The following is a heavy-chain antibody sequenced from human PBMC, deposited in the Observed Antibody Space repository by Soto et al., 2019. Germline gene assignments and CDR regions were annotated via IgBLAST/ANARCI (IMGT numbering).Heavy chain of an antibody. CDR2: IYWHDDK. V-gene: IGHV2-5*01. CDR1: GFSLSTTGVG. CDR3: AHRGGAAVGLYYFDY. Sequence: SGPTLVNPTQTLTLAFTFWGFSLSTTGVGVGWIRQPPGKALEWLALIYWHDDKRYSPSLKNRLTITKDTSKNQVVLTMTNVDPVDTATYYCAHRGGAAVGLYYFDYWGPGTLVTVSS. D-gene: IGHD6-13*01. J-gene: IGHJ4*02.